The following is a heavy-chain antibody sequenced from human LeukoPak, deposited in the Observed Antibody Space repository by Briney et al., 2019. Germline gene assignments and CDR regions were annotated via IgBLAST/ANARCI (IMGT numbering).Heavy chain of an antibody. Sequence: PGGSLRLSCAASGFTASSNYMRWVRPAPGKGLEWVSVIYSGGSTYYADSVKGRFSISRDNSKNTLYLQMNCLRAEDTAVYYCARGRQYSTGWYYFDYWGQGTLVTVSS. CDR1: GFTASSNY. D-gene: IGHD6-19*01. V-gene: IGHV3-53*01. J-gene: IGHJ4*02. CDR2: IYSGGST. CDR3: ARGRQYSTGWYYFDY.